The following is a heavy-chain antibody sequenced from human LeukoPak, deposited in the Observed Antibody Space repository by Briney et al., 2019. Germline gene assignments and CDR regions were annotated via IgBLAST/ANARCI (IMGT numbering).Heavy chain of an antibody. CDR1: GFTFSTYW. CDR3: ARVIGFGWFDP. CDR2: IKEDGSEI. J-gene: IGHJ5*02. V-gene: IGHV3-7*01. Sequence: GGSLRLSCAASGFTFSTYWMSWVRQAPGKGLEWVANIKEDGSEIYYLDSVKGRFTISRDNAKNSLYLQMNSLRAEDTAVYYCARVIGFGWFDPWGKGTLVTVSS. D-gene: IGHD3-3*01.